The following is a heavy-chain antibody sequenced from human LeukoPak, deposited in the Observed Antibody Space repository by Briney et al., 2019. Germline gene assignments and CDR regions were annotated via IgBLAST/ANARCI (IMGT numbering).Heavy chain of an antibody. Sequence: GASVKVSCKASGYTFTSYDINWVRQATGQGLEWMGWMNPNSGNTGYAQKFQGRVTMTRNTSISTAYTELSSLRSEDTAVYYCARSLRPYYDFWSGYNWFDPWGQGTLVTVSS. CDR1: GYTFTSYD. V-gene: IGHV1-8*01. D-gene: IGHD3-3*01. J-gene: IGHJ5*02. CDR2: MNPNSGNT. CDR3: ARSLRPYYDFWSGYNWFDP.